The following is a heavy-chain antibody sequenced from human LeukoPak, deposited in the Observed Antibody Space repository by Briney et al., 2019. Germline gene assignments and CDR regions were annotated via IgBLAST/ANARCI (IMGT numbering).Heavy chain of an antibody. CDR2: ISPYNGDT. D-gene: IGHD6-13*01. Sequence: ASVRVSCKASGYTFTTYGITWVRQAPGQGLEWVGWISPYNGDTNYAQKFQGRVTMMTDTSRSTAYMELRSLRSDDTAVYYCARASTRAAATGYDPWGQGSLVTVTP. CDR3: ARASTRAAATGYDP. J-gene: IGHJ5*02. CDR1: GYTFTTYG. V-gene: IGHV1-18*01.